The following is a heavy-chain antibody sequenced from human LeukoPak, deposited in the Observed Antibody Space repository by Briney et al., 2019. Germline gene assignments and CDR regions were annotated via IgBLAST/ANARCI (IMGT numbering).Heavy chain of an antibody. CDR1: GFTFSSYA. V-gene: IGHV3-23*01. CDR3: ARKGAITMIVVDNSYFDY. CDR2: ISGSGGST. D-gene: IGHD3-22*01. Sequence: PGGSLRLSCAASGFTFSSYAMSWVRQAPGKGLEWVSAISGSGGSTYYVDSVKGRFTISRDNSKNTLYLQMNSLRAEDTAVYYCARKGAITMIVVDNSYFDYWGQGTLVTVSS. J-gene: IGHJ4*02.